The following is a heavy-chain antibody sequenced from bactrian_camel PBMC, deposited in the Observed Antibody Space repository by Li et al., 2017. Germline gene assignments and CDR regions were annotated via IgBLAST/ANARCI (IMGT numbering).Heavy chain of an antibody. V-gene: IGHV3S53*01. CDR2: INTRGYT. J-gene: IGHJ4*01. CDR3: AADEVCYSGSWRAIN. Sequence: HVQLVESGGGLVQPGGSLRLSCAASEDTDRCLGWFRQSPGKEREGIAFINTRGYTNYFADSVKDRFTNSQDNAKKTLPLQMTSLQPEDTAMYYCAADEVCYSGSWRAINWGQGTQVTVS. D-gene: IGHD3*01. CDR1: EDTDRC.